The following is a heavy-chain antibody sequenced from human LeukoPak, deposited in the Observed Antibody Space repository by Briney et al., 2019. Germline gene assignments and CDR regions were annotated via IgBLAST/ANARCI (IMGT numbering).Heavy chain of an antibody. J-gene: IGHJ3*02. D-gene: IGHD2-15*01. CDR1: GASIRSGDCY. CDR3: ASDCSGGSCYGAFDI. Sequence: PSETLSLTCTVSGASIRSGDCYWSWIRQPPGKGLEWIGYIYDSGSTYYNPSLKSRITISVDTSENRFSLKLSSVTATDTAVYYCASDCSGGSCYGAFDIWGQGTMVTVSS. CDR2: IYDSGST. V-gene: IGHV4-30-4*01.